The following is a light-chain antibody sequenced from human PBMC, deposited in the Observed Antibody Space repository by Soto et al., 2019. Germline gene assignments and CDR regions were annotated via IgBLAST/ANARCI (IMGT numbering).Light chain of an antibody. J-gene: IGKJ1*01. CDR1: QSISSW. CDR3: QQYNQ. V-gene: IGKV1-5*01. CDR2: DAS. Sequence: QYPSNLSAFVGDRVTSTCRASQSISSWLAWYQQKPGKAPKLLIYDASSLESGVPSRFSGSGSGTEFTLTISSLQPDDFATYYCQQYNQFGQGTKV.